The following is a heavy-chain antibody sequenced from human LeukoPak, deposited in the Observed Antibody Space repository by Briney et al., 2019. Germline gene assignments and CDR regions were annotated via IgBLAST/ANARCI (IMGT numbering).Heavy chain of an antibody. V-gene: IGHV5-51*01. CDR1: GYSLSPYC. CDR3: ARHVNWFDP. Sequence: LGESLKISCLASGYSLSPYCIGWPRQMPGKGLEWMGIIYPGDSDTRYSPSFQGQVIISADKSISTAYLQWSSLKASDTAMSYCARHVNWFDPWGQGTLVTVSS. CDR2: IYPGDSDT. J-gene: IGHJ5*02.